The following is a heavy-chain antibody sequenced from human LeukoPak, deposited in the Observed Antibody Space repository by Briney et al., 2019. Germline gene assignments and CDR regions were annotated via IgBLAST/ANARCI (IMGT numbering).Heavy chain of an antibody. J-gene: IGHJ6*02. CDR1: GYTFTGYY. CDR3: ARDQTERATVVVPAATYYYYGMDV. D-gene: IGHD2-2*01. CDR2: INPNSGGT. V-gene: IGHV1-2*02. Sequence: ASVTVSCKASGYTFTGYYMHWVRQAPGQGLEWMGWINPNSGGTNYAQKFQGRVTMTRDTSISTAYMELSRLRSDDTAVYYCARDQTERATVVVPAATYYYYGMDVWGQGTTVTVSS.